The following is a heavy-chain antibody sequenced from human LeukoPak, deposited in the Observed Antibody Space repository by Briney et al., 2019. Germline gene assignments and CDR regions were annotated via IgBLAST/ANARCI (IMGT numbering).Heavy chain of an antibody. J-gene: IGHJ6*02. V-gene: IGHV4-4*02. CDR1: GGSISSSNW. Sequence: PSGTLCLTCAVSGGSISSSNWWSWVRQPPGKGLEWIGEIYHSGSTNYNPSLKSRVTISVDKSKNQFSLKLSSVTAADTAVYYCARRAAAAAELVDVWGQGTTVTVSS. CDR2: IYHSGST. CDR3: ARRAAAAAELVDV. D-gene: IGHD6-13*01.